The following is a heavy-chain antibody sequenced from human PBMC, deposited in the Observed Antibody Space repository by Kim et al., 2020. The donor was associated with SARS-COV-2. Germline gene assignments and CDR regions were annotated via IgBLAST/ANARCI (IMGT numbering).Heavy chain of an antibody. J-gene: IGHJ4*02. Sequence: GGSLRLSCAASGFTFSSYWMSWVRQAPGKGLEWVANIKQDGSEKYYVDSVKGRFTISRDNAKNSLYLQMNSLRAEDTAVYYCARLPYSSGWYFFDYWGQGTLVTVSS. V-gene: IGHV3-7*01. CDR3: ARLPYSSGWYFFDY. CDR1: GFTFSSYW. D-gene: IGHD6-19*01. CDR2: IKQDGSEK.